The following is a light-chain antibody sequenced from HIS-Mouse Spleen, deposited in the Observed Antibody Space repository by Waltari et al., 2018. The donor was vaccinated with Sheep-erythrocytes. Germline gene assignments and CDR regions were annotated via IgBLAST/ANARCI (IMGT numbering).Light chain of an antibody. J-gene: IGLJ3*02. CDR3: SSYAGSNNWV. CDR1: SSDVGGYNY. Sequence: QSALTQPPSASGSPGQSVTISCTVTSSDVGGYNYVSWYQQPPGKAPKLMIYEVSKRPSGVPDRFSGSKSGNTASLTVSGLQAEDEADYYCSSYAGSNNWVFGGGTKLTVL. V-gene: IGLV2-8*01. CDR2: EVS.